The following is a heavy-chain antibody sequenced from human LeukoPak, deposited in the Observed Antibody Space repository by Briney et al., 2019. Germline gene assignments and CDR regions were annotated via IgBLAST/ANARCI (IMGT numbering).Heavy chain of an antibody. Sequence: PGGSLRLSCAASGFTFSSYEFNWVRQAPGKRLEWVSYISSRGSTFYYADSVKGRFTISRDNAKNSLYLQVNSLRAEDTAVYYCARDRSGYCSSTSCYQVQMDVWGKGTTVTVSS. CDR2: ISSRGSTF. J-gene: IGHJ6*04. D-gene: IGHD2-2*01. CDR3: ARDRSGYCSSTSCYQVQMDV. CDR1: GFTFSSYE. V-gene: IGHV3-48*03.